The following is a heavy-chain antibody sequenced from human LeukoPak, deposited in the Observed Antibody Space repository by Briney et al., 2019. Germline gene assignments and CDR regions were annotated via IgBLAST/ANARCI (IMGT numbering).Heavy chain of an antibody. CDR1: GGSISSDGDY. Sequence: SETLFLTCTASGGSISSDGDYWGWIRQPPEKALEWIGFIYYSRTTYYNPSLKSRVTISVDTSKNQFSLKLSSVTAADAAVYYCARDYSGYGYFDYWGPGTLVTVSS. J-gene: IGHJ4*02. V-gene: IGHV4-31*03. CDR3: ARDYSGYGYFDY. CDR2: IYYSRTT. D-gene: IGHD5-12*01.